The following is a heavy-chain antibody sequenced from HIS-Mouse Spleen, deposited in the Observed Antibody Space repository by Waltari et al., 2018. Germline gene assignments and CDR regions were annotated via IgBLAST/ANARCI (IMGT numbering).Heavy chain of an antibody. CDR1: GFTFSSYG. D-gene: IGHD1-26*01. V-gene: IGHV3-30*18. J-gene: IGHJ4*02. Sequence: QVQLVESGGGVVQPGRSLRLSCAASGFTFSSYGMHWVRQAPGKGCEGVAVISYDGSNKYYADSVKGRFTISRDNSKNTLYLQMNSLRAEDTAVYYCAKDTSGSYSDYWGQGTLVTVSS. CDR3: AKDTSGSYSDY. CDR2: ISYDGSNK.